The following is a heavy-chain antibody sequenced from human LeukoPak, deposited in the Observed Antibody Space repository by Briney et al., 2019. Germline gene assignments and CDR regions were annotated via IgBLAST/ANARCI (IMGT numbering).Heavy chain of an antibody. D-gene: IGHD6-13*01. CDR1: GFTFSNAW. CDR2: VKSKAATATT. Sequence: GRTLRLSCAASGFTFSNAWMNWGRQAPGKGLEWGGRVKSKAATATTDYAAPLKGRFTISRDDSKNTLYLHMNSLKTEDTAVYYCATDIPGSSNIIYYWGQGTLVTVSS. J-gene: IGHJ4*02. V-gene: IGHV3-15*01. CDR3: ATDIPGSSNIIYY.